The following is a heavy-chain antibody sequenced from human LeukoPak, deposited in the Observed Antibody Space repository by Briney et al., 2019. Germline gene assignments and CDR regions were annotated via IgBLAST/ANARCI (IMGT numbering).Heavy chain of an antibody. D-gene: IGHD3-3*01. J-gene: IGHJ4*02. CDR2: IYFSGST. CDR3: ARREYYDFWSGYGGNLP. Sequence: SETPSLTCTVSGGSISSSSYYWGGIRQPPGKGLEWIGSIYFSGSTYYNPSLKSRVTISVDTSKNQFSLKLSSVTAADTAVYYCARREYYDFWSGYGGNLPWGQGTLVTVSS. V-gene: IGHV4-39*01. CDR1: GGSISSSSYY.